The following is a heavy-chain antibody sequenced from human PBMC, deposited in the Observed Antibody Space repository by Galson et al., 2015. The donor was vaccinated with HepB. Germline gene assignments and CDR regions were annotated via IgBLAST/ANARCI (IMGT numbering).Heavy chain of an antibody. Sequence: SLRLSCAASGFTFSSYSMNWVRQAPGKGLEWVSSISSSSSYIYYADSVKGRFTISRDNAKNSLYLQMNSLRAEDTAVYYCARIVGANREYYYYYYYMDVWGKGTTVTVSS. V-gene: IGHV3-21*01. D-gene: IGHD1-26*01. CDR1: GFTFSSYS. CDR2: ISSSSSYI. J-gene: IGHJ6*03. CDR3: ARIVGANREYYYYYYYMDV.